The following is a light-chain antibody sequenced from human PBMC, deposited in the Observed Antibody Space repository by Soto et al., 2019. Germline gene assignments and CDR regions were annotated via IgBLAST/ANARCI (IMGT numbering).Light chain of an antibody. CDR1: ESVNTY. CDR2: AAS. CDR3: QQYDKWPIT. V-gene: IGKV3-15*01. J-gene: IGKJ5*01. Sequence: EKVMTQSPGTLSVSPGERVTLSCRASESVNTYLAWYQHKPGQAPRLLVYAASIRATGIPPRFSGSGYGTEFTLTINSLHSEDFAVYYCQQYDKWPITFGQGTQLEVK.